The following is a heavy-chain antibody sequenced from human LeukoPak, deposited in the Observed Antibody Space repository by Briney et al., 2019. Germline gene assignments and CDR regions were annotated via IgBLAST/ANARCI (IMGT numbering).Heavy chain of an antibody. V-gene: IGHV3-7*05. D-gene: IGHD3-10*01. CDR1: GFTFSSYW. CDR3: ANSRHYFGSWGDFDY. CDR2: IKQNGSEK. J-gene: IGHJ4*02. Sequence: GGSLRLSCAASGFTFSSYWMTWVRQAPGRGLEWVANIKQNGSEKFYVDSVKGRVTISRDNVKNSLYLQMNSLRAEDTAVYYCANSRHYFGSWGDFDYWGQGTLVTVSS.